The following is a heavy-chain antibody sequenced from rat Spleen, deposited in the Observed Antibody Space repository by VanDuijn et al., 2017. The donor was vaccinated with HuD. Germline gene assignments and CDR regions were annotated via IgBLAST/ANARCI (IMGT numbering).Heavy chain of an antibody. Sequence: EVHLVESGGGLVQPGRSLKLSCAASGFNFNDYWMGWVRQAPRKGLEWVASISAAGGNTHYRDSVKGRFTISRDNAKSILYLQMDSLRSEDTATYYCARYRKDYSSYSDNYWAYWGQGVMVTVSS. D-gene: IGHD1-2*01. CDR2: ISAAGGNT. CDR3: ARYRKDYSSYSDNYWAY. J-gene: IGHJ2*01. CDR1: GFNFNDYW. V-gene: IGHV5-25*01.